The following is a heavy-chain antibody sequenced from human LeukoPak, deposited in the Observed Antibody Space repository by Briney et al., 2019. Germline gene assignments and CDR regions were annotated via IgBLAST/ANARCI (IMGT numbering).Heavy chain of an antibody. J-gene: IGHJ4*02. V-gene: IGHV3-30*19. D-gene: IGHD2-15*01. CDR3: FPGGGPPN. CDR1: GFTFSSYG. CDR2: ISYDGSNK. Sequence: PGGPLRLSCAASGFTFSSYGMHWVRQAPGKGLDWVSVISYDGSNKYYAESVKGRFTVSRDNSKNTLYLQMNSLRVEDTAVYYCFPGGGPPNWGQGTLVTVSS.